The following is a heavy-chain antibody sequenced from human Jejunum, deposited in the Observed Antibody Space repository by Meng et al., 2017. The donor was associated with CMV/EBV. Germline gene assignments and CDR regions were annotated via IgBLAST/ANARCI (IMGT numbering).Heavy chain of an antibody. D-gene: IGHD5-18*01. Sequence: FTLSSYTMHWVRQAPGKGLQWVALISQDGSNKYYADSVKGRFTISRDISKNTLYLQMNSLRPEDTAVYYCAKDLSGIQQWLPFDYWGQGTRVTVSS. V-gene: IGHV3-30-3*02. CDR3: AKDLSGIQQWLPFDY. J-gene: IGHJ4*02. CDR1: FTLSSYT. CDR2: ISQDGSNK.